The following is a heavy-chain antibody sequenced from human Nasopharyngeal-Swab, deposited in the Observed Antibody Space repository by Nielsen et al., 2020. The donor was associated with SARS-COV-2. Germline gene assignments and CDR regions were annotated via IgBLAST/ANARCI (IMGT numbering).Heavy chain of an antibody. D-gene: IGHD5-24*01. CDR1: GGSFNGFY. CDR2: INHNERT. CDR3: ARAGRVGDAYTGLDV. Sequence: GSLRLSCSVSGGSFNGFYWNWIRQAPGKGLEWIGEINHNERTNYNPSLKSRLAMLVDTSNNQVSLKVSSVSAGDTAVYYCARAGRVGDAYTGLDVWGQGTTVTVSS. V-gene: IGHV4-34*01. J-gene: IGHJ6*02.